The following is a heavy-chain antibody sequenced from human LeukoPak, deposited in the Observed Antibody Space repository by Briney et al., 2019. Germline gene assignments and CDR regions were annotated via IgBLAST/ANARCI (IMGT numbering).Heavy chain of an antibody. CDR3: ATDQYHLPDY. Sequence: GGSLRLSCSASGFTFSSYGMHWVRQAPGKGLEWVAIIRYDGSNKYYADSVKGRFTVSKDNSKNTLYLQMNSLRAEDTAVYYCATDQYHLPDYWGQGTLVTVSS. J-gene: IGHJ4*02. D-gene: IGHD2-2*01. CDR1: GFTFSSYG. CDR2: IRYDGSNK. V-gene: IGHV3-30*02.